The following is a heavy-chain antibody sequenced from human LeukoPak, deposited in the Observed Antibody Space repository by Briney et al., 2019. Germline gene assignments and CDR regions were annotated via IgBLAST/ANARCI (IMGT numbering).Heavy chain of an antibody. CDR1: GGSISSYY. CDR3: ATYYYDSGSYYRYFDY. J-gene: IGHJ4*02. D-gene: IGHD3-10*01. Sequence: PSETLSHTCTVSGGSISSYYWSWIRQPPGKGLEWIGYIYYSGSTNYNPSLKSRVSISVDTSKNQFSLKLSSVTAADTAVYYCATYYYDSGSYYRYFDYWGQGTLVTVSS. CDR2: IYYSGST. V-gene: IGHV4-59*08.